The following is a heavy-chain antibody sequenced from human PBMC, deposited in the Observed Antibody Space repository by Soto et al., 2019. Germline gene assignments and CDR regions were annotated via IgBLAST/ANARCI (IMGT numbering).Heavy chain of an antibody. CDR1: GGSISSYY. CDR3: ARGHRGYYDILTGYYMGGHFDY. J-gene: IGHJ4*02. Sequence: SETLSLTSTVSGGSISSYYWSWIRQPPGKGLEWIGYIYYSGSTNYNPSLKSRVTISVDTSKNQFSLKLSSVTAADTAVYYCARGHRGYYDILTGYYMGGHFDYWGQGTLVTVSS. CDR2: IYYSGST. V-gene: IGHV4-59*01. D-gene: IGHD3-9*01.